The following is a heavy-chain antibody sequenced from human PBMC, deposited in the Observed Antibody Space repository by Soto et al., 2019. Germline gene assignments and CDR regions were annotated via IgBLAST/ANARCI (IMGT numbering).Heavy chain of an antibody. CDR2: IYYSGST. Sequence: SETLSLTCTVSGGSISSGGYYWSWIRQHPGKGLEWIGYIYYSGSTYYNPSLKSRVTISVDTSKNQFSLKLSSVTAADTAVYYCARGGGTYYYYGMDVWGQGTTVTVSS. V-gene: IGHV4-31*03. CDR1: GGSISSGGYY. D-gene: IGHD2-15*01. CDR3: ARGGGTYYYYGMDV. J-gene: IGHJ6*02.